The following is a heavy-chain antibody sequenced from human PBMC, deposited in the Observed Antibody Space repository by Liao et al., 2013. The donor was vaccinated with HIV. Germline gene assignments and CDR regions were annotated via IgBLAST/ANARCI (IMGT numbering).Heavy chain of an antibody. CDR1: GGSISSSSYY. J-gene: IGHJ4*02. CDR3: ASTRGIFGVVDDY. CDR2: IYYSGST. V-gene: IGHV4-39*07. Sequence: QLQLQESGPGLVKPSETLSLTCTVSGGSISSSSYYWGWIRQPPGKGLEWIGSIYYSGSTYYNPSLKSRVTISVDTSKNQFSLKLSSVTAADTAVYYCASTRGIFGVVDDYWGQGTLVTVSS. D-gene: IGHD3-3*01.